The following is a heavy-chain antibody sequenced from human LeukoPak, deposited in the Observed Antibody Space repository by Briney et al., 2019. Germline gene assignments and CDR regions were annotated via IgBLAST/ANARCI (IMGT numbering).Heavy chain of an antibody. D-gene: IGHD6-13*01. Sequence: GGSLRLSCAASGFTFSSYAMHWVRQAPGKGLEWVAVISYDGSNKYYADSVKGRFTISRDNSKNTLYLQMNSLRAEDTAVYYCARDETAAGSFDYWGQGTPVTVSS. J-gene: IGHJ4*02. CDR1: GFTFSSYA. V-gene: IGHV3-30-3*01. CDR2: ISYDGSNK. CDR3: ARDETAAGSFDY.